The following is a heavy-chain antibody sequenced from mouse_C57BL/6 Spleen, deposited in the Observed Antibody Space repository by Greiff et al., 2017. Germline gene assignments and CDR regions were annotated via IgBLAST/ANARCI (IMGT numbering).Heavy chain of an antibody. Sequence: EVKVVESGEGLVKPGGSLKLSCAASGFTFSSYAMSWVRQTPEKRLEWVAYISSGGDYIYYADTVKGRFTISRDNARNTLYLQMSSLKSEDTAMYYCTRDPYGSSYWYFDVWGTGTTLTVSS. D-gene: IGHD1-1*01. J-gene: IGHJ1*03. CDR2: ISSGGDYI. V-gene: IGHV5-9-1*02. CDR3: TRDPYGSSYWYFDV. CDR1: GFTFSSYA.